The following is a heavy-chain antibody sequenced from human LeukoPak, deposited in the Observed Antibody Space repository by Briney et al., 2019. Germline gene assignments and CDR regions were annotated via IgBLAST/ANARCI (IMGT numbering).Heavy chain of an antibody. CDR3: AGSLYYYDSSGYHSDDAFDI. D-gene: IGHD3-22*01. CDR1: GGTFSSYA. CDR2: IIPIFGTA. V-gene: IGHV1-69*13. Sequence: GASVKVSCKASGGTFSSYAISWVRQAPGQGLEWMGGIIPIFGTANYAQKFQGRVTITADESTSTAYMELSSLRSEDTAVYYCAGSLYYYDSSGYHSDDAFDIWGQGTMVTVSS. J-gene: IGHJ3*02.